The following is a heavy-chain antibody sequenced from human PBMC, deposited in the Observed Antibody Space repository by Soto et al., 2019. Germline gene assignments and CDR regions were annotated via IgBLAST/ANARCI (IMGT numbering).Heavy chain of an antibody. CDR2: MNPNSGNT. V-gene: IGHV1-8*01. CDR1: GYTFTSYD. CDR3: ARGYCTNGVCYVAFDI. D-gene: IGHD2-8*01. J-gene: IGHJ3*02. Sequence: ASVKVSCKASGYTFTSYDINWVRQATGQGLEWMGWMNPNSGNTGYAQKFQGRVTMTRNTSISTAYMELSSLRSEDTAVYYCARGYCTNGVCYVAFDIWGQGTMVTVSS.